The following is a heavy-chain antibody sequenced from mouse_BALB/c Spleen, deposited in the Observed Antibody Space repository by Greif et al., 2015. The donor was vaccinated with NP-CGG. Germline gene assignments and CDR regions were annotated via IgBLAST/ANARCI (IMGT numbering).Heavy chain of an antibody. CDR1: GDSITSGY. Sequence: EVKVVESGPSLVKPSQTLSLTCSVTGDSITSGYWNWIRKFPGNKLEYMGYISYSGSTYYNPSLKSRISITRDTSKNXYYLQLNSVTTEDTATYYCARNWDQGYAMDYWGQGTSVTVAS. D-gene: IGHD4-1*01. V-gene: IGHV3-8*02. CDR2: ISYSGST. J-gene: IGHJ4*01. CDR3: ARNWDQGYAMDY.